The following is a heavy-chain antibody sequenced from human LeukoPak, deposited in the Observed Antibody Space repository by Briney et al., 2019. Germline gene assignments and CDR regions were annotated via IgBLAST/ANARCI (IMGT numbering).Heavy chain of an antibody. J-gene: IGHJ4*02. CDR2: IYSGGST. CDR1: GLTVSSTY. CDR3: AKGGTGYCSSSSCLYYFHY. V-gene: IGHV3-66*01. Sequence: GGSLRLSCAASGLTVSSTYMSWVRQTPGKGLEWVSVIYSGGSTYYADSVKGRFTISRDNSKNTLYLQMNSLRAEDTAVYYCAKGGTGYCSSSSCLYYFHYWGQGTLVTVSS. D-gene: IGHD2-2*01.